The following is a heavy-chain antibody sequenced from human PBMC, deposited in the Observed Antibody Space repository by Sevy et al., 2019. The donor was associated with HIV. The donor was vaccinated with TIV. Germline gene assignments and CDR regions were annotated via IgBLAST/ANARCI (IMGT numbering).Heavy chain of an antibody. CDR3: ARRPDFGVVIPTGVMDV. D-gene: IGHD3-3*01. J-gene: IGHJ6*02. CDR2: ISGSGGST. Sequence: GGSLRLSCAASGFTFSTYAMTWVRQAPGKGLQWVSVISGSGGSTYYADSVKGRFTISRDKSKNPMYLQMNSLRAEDTAVYYCARRPDFGVVIPTGVMDVWGQGTTVTVSS. V-gene: IGHV3-23*01. CDR1: GFTFSTYA.